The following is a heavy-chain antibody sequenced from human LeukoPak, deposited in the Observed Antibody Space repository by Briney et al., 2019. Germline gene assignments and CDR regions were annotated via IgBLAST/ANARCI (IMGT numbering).Heavy chain of an antibody. CDR1: GGSISSSSYY. CDR3: ARYSVRWLVRRGWLDP. Sequence: SETLSLTCTVSGGSISSSSYYWGWIRQPPGKGLEWIGSIYYSGSTYYNPSLKSRVTISVDTSKNQFSLKLSSVTAADTAVYYCARYSVRWLVRRGWLDPWGQGTLVTVSS. CDR2: IYYSGST. V-gene: IGHV4-39*01. D-gene: IGHD6-19*01. J-gene: IGHJ5*02.